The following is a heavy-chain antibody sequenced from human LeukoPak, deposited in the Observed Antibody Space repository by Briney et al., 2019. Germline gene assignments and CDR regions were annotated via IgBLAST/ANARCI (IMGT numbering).Heavy chain of an antibody. Sequence: ASVKVSCEASGYTFTGYYMHWVRQAPGQGLEWMGRINPNSGGTNYAQKFQGRVTMTRDTSISTAYMELSRLRSDDTAVYYCARSLIVVVTYPGDDAFDIWGQGTMVTVSS. CDR1: GYTFTGYY. CDR3: ARSLIVVVTYPGDDAFDI. D-gene: IGHD2-21*02. CDR2: INPNSGGT. J-gene: IGHJ3*02. V-gene: IGHV1-2*06.